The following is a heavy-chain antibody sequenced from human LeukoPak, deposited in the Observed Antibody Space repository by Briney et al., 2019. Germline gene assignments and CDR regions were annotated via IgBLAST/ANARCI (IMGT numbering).Heavy chain of an antibody. V-gene: IGHV3-21*01. CDR3: ARGGREVLTGYFDY. CDR2: ISSSSSYI. J-gene: IGHJ4*02. CDR1: GFTFSNCG. Sequence: GGSLRLSCGASGFTFSNCGMHWVRQAPGKGLEWVSSISSSSSYIYYADSVKGRFTISRDNAKNSLYLQMNSLRAEDTAVYYCARGGREVLTGYFDYWGQGTLVTVSS. D-gene: IGHD7-27*01.